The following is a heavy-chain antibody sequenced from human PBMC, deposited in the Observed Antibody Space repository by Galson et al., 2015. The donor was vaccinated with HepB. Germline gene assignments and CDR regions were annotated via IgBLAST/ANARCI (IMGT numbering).Heavy chain of an antibody. CDR2: INSDGSST. CDR1: GFTFSSYW. J-gene: IGHJ4*02. V-gene: IGHV3-74*01. D-gene: IGHD3-10*01. CDR3: AVTMVRGVSNSDY. Sequence: SLRLSCAASGFTFSSYWMHWVRQAPGKGLVWVSRINSDGSSTSYADSVKGRFTISRDNAKNTLYLQMNSLRAEDTAVYYCAVTMVRGVSNSDYWGQGTLVTVSS.